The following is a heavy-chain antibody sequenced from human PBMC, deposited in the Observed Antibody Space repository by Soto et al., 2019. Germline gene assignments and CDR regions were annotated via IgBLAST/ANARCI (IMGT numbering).Heavy chain of an antibody. CDR2: ISGSGGST. CDR1: GFTFSSYA. Sequence: EVQLLESEGGLVQPGGSLRLSCAASGFTFSSYAMSWVRQAPGKALEWVSAISGSGGSTYYADSVKGRFTISRVNSKNTLYLQMNSLRAEDMAVYYCAKQGGVILVVVSAFVIWRKGTMVTVSS. V-gene: IGHV3-23*01. CDR3: AKQGGVILVVVSAFVI. J-gene: IGHJ3*02. D-gene: IGHD3-22*01.